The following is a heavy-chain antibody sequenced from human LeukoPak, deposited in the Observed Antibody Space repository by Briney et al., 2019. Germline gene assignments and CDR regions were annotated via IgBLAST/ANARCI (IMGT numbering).Heavy chain of an antibody. CDR2: IIPILGIA. V-gene: IGHV1-69*04. J-gene: IGHJ5*02. CDR1: GCTFSSYA. CDR3: ASSVVGATTVTWFDP. D-gene: IGHD1-26*01. Sequence: SVTDSFNASGCTFSSYAISWVRQAPGQGLEWMGRIIPILGIANYAQKFQGRVTITADKSTSTAYMELSSLRSEGTAVYYCASSVVGATTVTWFDPRGAGDPVTVSS.